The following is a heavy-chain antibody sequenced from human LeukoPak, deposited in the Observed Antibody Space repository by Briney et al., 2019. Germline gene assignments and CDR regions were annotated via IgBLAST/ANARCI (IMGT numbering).Heavy chain of an antibody. CDR2: IYHSGST. Sequence: QPSETLSLTCTVSGYSISSGYYWGWIRQPPGKGLEWIGSIYHSGSTYYNPSLKSRVTISVDTSKNQFSLKLSSVTAADTAVYYCARELGELRGYSGYALDYWGQGTLVTVSS. CDR3: ARELGELRGYSGYALDY. CDR1: GYSISSGYY. D-gene: IGHD5-12*01. J-gene: IGHJ4*02. V-gene: IGHV4-38-2*02.